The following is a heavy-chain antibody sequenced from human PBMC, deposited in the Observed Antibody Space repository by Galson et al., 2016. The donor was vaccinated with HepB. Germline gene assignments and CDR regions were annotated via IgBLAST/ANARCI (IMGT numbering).Heavy chain of an antibody. CDR2: IFYTGST. D-gene: IGHD5-18*01. Sequence: CTVSGDSVSSGPYYWXWIRLPPGKXLEWIGYIFYTGSTNYNPSLKSRLIISVDTSKNKFSLRLSSVTAADSATYYCAREGRSYGCTDRGQGTLVTVSS. V-gene: IGHV4-61*01. CDR1: GDSVSSGPYY. J-gene: IGHJ4*02. CDR3: AREGRSYGCTD.